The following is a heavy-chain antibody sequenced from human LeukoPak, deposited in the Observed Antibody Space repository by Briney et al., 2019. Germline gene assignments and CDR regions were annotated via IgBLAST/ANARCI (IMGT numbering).Heavy chain of an antibody. Sequence: GESLKISCKGSGYTFTTYWIAWVRQMPGIGLEWMGIISPGDSDTRYSPSFQGQVTISADKSISTAYLQWSSLKASDTAIYSCARYLRWLQSPDPPDDFWGQGTLVTVSS. CDR2: ISPGDSDT. D-gene: IGHD5-24*01. V-gene: IGHV5-51*01. CDR3: ARYLRWLQSPDPPDDF. J-gene: IGHJ4*02. CDR1: GYTFTTYW.